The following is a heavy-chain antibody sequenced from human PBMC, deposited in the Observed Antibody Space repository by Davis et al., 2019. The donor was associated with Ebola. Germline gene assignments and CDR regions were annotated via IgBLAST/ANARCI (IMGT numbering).Heavy chain of an antibody. CDR3: ARDLDSGALAYYYHYGMDV. Sequence: MPSETLSLTCTVFGGSISFYYWNWIRQPPGKGLEWLGYIYYSGSTNYNPSLKGRVTISVDTSTNQFSLRLRSVTAADTAVYFCARDLDSGALAYYYHYGMDVWGQGTTVTVSS. J-gene: IGHJ6*02. D-gene: IGHD1-26*01. CDR2: IYYSGST. CDR1: GGSISFYY. V-gene: IGHV4-59*01.